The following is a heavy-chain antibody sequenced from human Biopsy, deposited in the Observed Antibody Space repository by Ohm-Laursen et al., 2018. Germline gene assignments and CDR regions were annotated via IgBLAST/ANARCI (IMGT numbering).Heavy chain of an antibody. V-gene: IGHV4-59*11. CDR1: GGSFTGHY. Sequence: TLSLTCTVSGGSFTGHYWTWIRQPPGKGLEWIGHISHTGYTSYKSSLKSRVNISLDTSRKHFSLRLTSLAAADTAVYYCARGSNEYGGLYFPHWGQGTLVTVSS. J-gene: IGHJ1*01. CDR2: ISHTGYT. CDR3: ARGSNEYGGLYFPH. D-gene: IGHD4-23*01.